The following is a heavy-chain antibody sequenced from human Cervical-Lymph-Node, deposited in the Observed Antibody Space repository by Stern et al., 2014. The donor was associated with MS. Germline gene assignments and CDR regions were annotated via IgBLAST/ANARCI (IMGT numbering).Heavy chain of an antibody. D-gene: IGHD2-15*01. V-gene: IGHV1-18*01. J-gene: IGHJ3*02. CDR2: HIAYYVNT. CDR1: GYTFTSYG. Sequence: VQLVESGAEVKKPGASVKGSCKASGYTFTSYGISWVRQAPGKGLEWMGWHIAYYVNTTYAQNLQGRVPIPTDTSPSTAYMDLRSLRSDDTAVYYCARGLLGSENAFDIWGQGTMVTVSS. CDR3: ARGLLGSENAFDI.